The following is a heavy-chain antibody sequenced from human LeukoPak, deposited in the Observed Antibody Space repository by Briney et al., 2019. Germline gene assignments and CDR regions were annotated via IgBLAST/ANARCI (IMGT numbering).Heavy chain of an antibody. D-gene: IGHD3-22*01. CDR2: IKEDGSEK. CDR3: ARGEYYYDGGY. V-gene: IGHV3-7*04. J-gene: IGHJ4*02. Sequence: GGSLRLSCAVSGLTLSSYWMSWVRQAPGKGLEWVANIKEDGSEKYYVDSVRGRFTISRDIAKNSLFLQMNSLRAEDTAVYYCARGEYYYDGGYWGQGTLVTVSS. CDR1: GLTLSSYW.